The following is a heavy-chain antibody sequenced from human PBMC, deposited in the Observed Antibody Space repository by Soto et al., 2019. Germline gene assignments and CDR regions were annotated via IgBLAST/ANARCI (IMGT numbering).Heavy chain of an antibody. CDR2: IYSSGST. CDR3: ARVRPSHDAFDI. CDR1: VGSISSGLYY. V-gene: IGHV4-31*03. Sequence: SETLSLTCTVSVGSISSGLYYWTWNRQHPGKGLEWIGYIYSSGSTYYNPSLKSRVTISVDTSKNQFSLKLSSVTAADTAVYYCARVRPSHDAFDIWGQGTMVTVSS. J-gene: IGHJ3*02.